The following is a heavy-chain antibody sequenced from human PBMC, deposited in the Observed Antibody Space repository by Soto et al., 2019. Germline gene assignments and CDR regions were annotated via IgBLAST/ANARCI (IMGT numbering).Heavy chain of an antibody. D-gene: IGHD5-12*01. J-gene: IGHJ4*02. Sequence: GASVKVSCKASGYTFTGYYMLWVRQAPGQGLEWMGWINPNSGGTNYAQKFQGWVTMTRDTSISTAYMELSRLRSDDTAVYYCAREAGTSRWLQFSYWGQGTLVTVSS. CDR3: AREAGTSRWLQFSY. CDR2: INPNSGGT. V-gene: IGHV1-2*04. CDR1: GYTFTGYY.